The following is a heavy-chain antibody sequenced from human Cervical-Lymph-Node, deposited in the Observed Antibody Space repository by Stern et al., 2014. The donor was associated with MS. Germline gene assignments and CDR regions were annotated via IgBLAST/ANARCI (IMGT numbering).Heavy chain of an antibody. J-gene: IGHJ4*02. Sequence: QVQLVQSGVEVKRPGASVKVSCKASGYTFTSHGINWVRQAPGQGLEWMGWISVYDGKTQYAQRLQGRVTMTTDTSTAYMELRSLRSDDTALYYCARGRQWEPFDFWGQGTLVTVSS. V-gene: IGHV1-18*01. D-gene: IGHD1-26*01. CDR3: ARGRQWEPFDF. CDR2: ISVYDGKT. CDR1: GYTFTSHG.